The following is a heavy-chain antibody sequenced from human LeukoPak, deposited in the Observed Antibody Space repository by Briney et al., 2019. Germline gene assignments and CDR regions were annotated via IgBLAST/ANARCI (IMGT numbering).Heavy chain of an antibody. J-gene: IGHJ6*02. CDR1: GFTFNDFA. Sequence: GGSLRLSCAASGFTFNDFAMHWVRQTPGKGLEWVSGISWNSGSIGYADSVKGRFTISRDNAKNSLYLQMNSLRAEDTAVYYCARDFSPRYFDWLPRYYYYGMDVWGQGTTVTVSS. D-gene: IGHD3-9*01. V-gene: IGHV3-9*01. CDR3: ARDFSPRYFDWLPRYYYYGMDV. CDR2: ISWNSGSI.